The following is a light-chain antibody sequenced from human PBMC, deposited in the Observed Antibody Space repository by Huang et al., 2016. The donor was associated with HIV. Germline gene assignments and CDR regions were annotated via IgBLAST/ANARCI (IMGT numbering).Light chain of an antibody. J-gene: IGKJ1*01. CDR3: QQYDNLPWT. CDR2: AAS. CDR1: QDISTY. Sequence: DIQMTQSPSSLSASVGDRVTITCQASQDISTYLNWYQQKPGNAPKVLIYAASNWETGGPSRFSGSGSGTDFTFTISSLQPGDIATYYCQQYDNLPWTFGQGTKVEIK. V-gene: IGKV1-33*01.